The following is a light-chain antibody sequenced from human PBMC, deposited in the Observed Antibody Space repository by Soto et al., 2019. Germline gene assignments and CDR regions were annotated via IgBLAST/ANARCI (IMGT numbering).Light chain of an antibody. CDR3: AAWDDSLNGL. Sequence: QSVLTQPPSASGTPGQRVTISCSGSSSNIGSNTVNWYQQLPGTAPKLLIYNSNQRPSGVPDRFSGSKSGTSASLAISGLQSEDEADYYCAAWDDSLNGLFGTGTKVTVL. CDR2: NSN. CDR1: SSNIGSNT. V-gene: IGLV1-44*01. J-gene: IGLJ1*01.